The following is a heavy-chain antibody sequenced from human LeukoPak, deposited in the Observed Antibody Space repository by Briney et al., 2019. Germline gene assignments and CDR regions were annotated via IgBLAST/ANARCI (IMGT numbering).Heavy chain of an antibody. Sequence: GASVKVSCKASGYTFTSYGISWVRQAPGQGLEWMGWISAYNGNTNYAPKLQDRVTVTTDTSTSTAYMELRSLRSDDTAVYYCARDSKYGVTFFGYWGQGTLVTVSS. CDR2: ISAYNGNT. J-gene: IGHJ4*02. CDR1: GYTFTSYG. CDR3: ARDSKYGVTFFGY. D-gene: IGHD2-21*02. V-gene: IGHV1-18*01.